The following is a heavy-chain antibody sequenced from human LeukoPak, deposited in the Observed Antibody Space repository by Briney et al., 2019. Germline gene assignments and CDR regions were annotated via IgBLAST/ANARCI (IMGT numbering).Heavy chain of an antibody. CDR1: GGSISSYY. J-gene: IGHJ4*02. CDR2: IYYSGST. CDR3: ARVGERGTHYGDLYYFDY. Sequence: SETLSLTCTVSGGSISSYYWSWIRQPPGKGLEWIGYIYYSGSTNYNPSLKSRVTISVDTSKNQFSLKLSSVIAADTAVYYCARVGERGTHYGDLYYFDYWGQGTLVTVSS. V-gene: IGHV4-59*01. D-gene: IGHD4-17*01.